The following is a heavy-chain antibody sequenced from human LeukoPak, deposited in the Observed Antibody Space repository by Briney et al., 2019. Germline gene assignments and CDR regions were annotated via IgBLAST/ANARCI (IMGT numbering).Heavy chain of an antibody. CDR1: GFTFSSYV. CDR3: AKESSSGWYD. CDR2: ISGSGGST. D-gene: IGHD6-19*01. Sequence: GGSLRLSCAVSGFTFSSYVMNWVRQALVKGLEWVSAISGSGGSTNYADSVKGRFTISRDNSKNTLFLQMNSLRAEDTAVYYCAKESSSGWYDWGQGTLVTVSS. J-gene: IGHJ4*02. V-gene: IGHV3-23*01.